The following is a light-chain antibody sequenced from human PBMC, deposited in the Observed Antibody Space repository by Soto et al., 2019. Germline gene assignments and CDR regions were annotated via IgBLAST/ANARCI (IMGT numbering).Light chain of an antibody. Sequence: SYELTQPPSVSVAPGQTARITCGGNNIGSKSVHWYQQKPGQAPVLVVYDGSDRPSGIPERFSGSNSGNTATLTISRVEAGDEADYYCQVWDSSSDHPEWVFGGGTQLTVL. V-gene: IGLV3-21*02. CDR3: QVWDSSSDHPEWV. J-gene: IGLJ3*02. CDR2: DGS. CDR1: NIGSKS.